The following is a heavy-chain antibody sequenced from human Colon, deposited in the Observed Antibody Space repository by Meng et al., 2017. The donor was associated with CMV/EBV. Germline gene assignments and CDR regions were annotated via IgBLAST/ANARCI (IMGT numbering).Heavy chain of an antibody. Sequence: GESLKISCAASGFTFSDYYMSWIRQAPGKGLEWVSEIYSGGTAATYADSVKGRFTVSRDNSKNMVYLQMNSLRADDTAVYYCGKKLAAAGLCIDYWGQGTLVTVSS. CDR1: GFTFSDYY. J-gene: IGHJ4*02. V-gene: IGHV3-23*03. CDR2: IYSGGTAA. D-gene: IGHD6-13*01. CDR3: GKKLAAAGLCIDY.